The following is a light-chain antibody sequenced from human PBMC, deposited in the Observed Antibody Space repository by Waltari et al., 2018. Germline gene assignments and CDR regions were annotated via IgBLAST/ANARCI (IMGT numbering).Light chain of an antibody. CDR1: QSVSSY. CDR3: QQRSIWPPAFT. Sequence: EIVLTQSPATLSLSPGERATLSCRASQSVSSYLAGYQQKPGQAPRRLIYGTSNRATGIPARFSGSGSGTDFTLTISSLEPEDFAVYYCQQRSIWPPAFTFGGGTKVEI. V-gene: IGKV3-11*01. CDR2: GTS. J-gene: IGKJ4*01.